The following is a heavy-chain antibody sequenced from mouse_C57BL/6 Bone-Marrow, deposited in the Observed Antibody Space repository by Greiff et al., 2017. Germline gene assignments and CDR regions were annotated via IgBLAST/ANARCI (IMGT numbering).Heavy chain of an antibody. CDR2: IDPSDSET. CDR1: GYTFTSYW. Sequence: QVQLQQPGAELVRPGSSVKLSCKASGYTFTSYWMHWVKQRPIQGLEWIGNIDPSDSETHYNQKFKDKATLTVDKSSSTAYMQLSSLTSEDSAVYYCARRGSYYYSSSLDYWGQGTTLTVSS. CDR3: ARRGSYYYSSSLDY. D-gene: IGHD1-1*01. J-gene: IGHJ2*01. V-gene: IGHV1-52*01.